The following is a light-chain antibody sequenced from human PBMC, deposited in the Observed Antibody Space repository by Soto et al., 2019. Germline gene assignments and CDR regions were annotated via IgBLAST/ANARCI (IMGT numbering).Light chain of an antibody. CDR1: QSVSSNY. V-gene: IGKV3-20*01. CDR2: ATS. CDR3: QQYGTSPTWT. J-gene: IGKJ1*01. Sequence: EIVLTQSPGTLSLSPGERATLSCRASQSVSSNYLAWYQQKPGQAPRLLIYATSTRATGIPGRFSGSGSGTDFTLTISRLEPEDFAVFYCQQYGTSPTWTFGQGTKVDIK.